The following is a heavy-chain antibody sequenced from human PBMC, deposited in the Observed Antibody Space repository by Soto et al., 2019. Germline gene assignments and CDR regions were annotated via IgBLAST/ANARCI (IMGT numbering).Heavy chain of an antibody. J-gene: IGHJ4*02. CDR3: AKTPSPHLLVPAATRLFDY. CDR1: GFTFSSYA. D-gene: IGHD2-2*01. V-gene: IGHV3-23*01. Sequence: GGSLRLSCAASGFTFSSYAMSWVRQAPGKGLEWVSAISGSGGSTYYADSVKGRFTISRDNSKNTLYLQMNSLRAEDTAVYYCAKTPSPHLLVPAATRLFDYWGQGTLVTVSS. CDR2: ISGSGGST.